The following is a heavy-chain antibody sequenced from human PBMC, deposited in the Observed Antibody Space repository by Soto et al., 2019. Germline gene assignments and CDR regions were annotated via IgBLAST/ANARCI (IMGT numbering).Heavy chain of an antibody. CDR2: MNPTSGNT. Sequence: QVQLVQSGAEVKKPGASVKVSCKAPRYTFTTYDINWLRQAATGQGLEWMGWMNPTSGNTGYSQKFQGRVTMTRSTSTSTAYMDLSSLRSEDTAVYYCVVATADAFDIWGQGTMVTVSS. J-gene: IGHJ3*02. D-gene: IGHD5-12*01. CDR3: VVATADAFDI. V-gene: IGHV1-8*01. CDR1: RYTFTTYD.